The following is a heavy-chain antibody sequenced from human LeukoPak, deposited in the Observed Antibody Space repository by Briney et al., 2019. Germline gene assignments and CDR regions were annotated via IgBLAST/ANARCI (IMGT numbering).Heavy chain of an antibody. J-gene: IGHJ4*02. V-gene: IGHV1-2*02. CDR3: ARASTAVAGGTFDY. D-gene: IGHD6-19*01. CDR2: INPNSGGT. Sequence: ASVKVSCKASGYTFTDYYLHWVRQAPGQGLEWMGWINPNSGGTNYAQKFQGRVTMTRDTSISTAYMELSRLRSEDTAVYYCARASTAVAGGTFDYWGQGTLVTVSS. CDR1: GYTFTDYY.